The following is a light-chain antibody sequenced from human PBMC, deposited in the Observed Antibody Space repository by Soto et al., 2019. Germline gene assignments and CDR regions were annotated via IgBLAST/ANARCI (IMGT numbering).Light chain of an antibody. CDR3: AAWDDSLKAML. CDR1: SSDIGSFNL. V-gene: IGLV2-23*01. Sequence: QSVLTQPASLSGSPGQSITISCTGTSSDIGSFNLVSWYQQFPGEVPKLIIYESYKRPSGISTRFSGSRSDNTASLTISGLQAEDEADYYCAAWDDSLKAMLFGGGTKLTVL. CDR2: ESY. J-gene: IGLJ3*02.